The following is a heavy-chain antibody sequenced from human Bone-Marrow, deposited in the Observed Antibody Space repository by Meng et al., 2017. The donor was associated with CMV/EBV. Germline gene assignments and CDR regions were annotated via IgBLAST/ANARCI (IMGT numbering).Heavy chain of an antibody. D-gene: IGHD2-2*01. J-gene: IGHJ5*02. CDR2: IIPILGIA. CDR3: ARGRPVSTSCWSCHWFDP. V-gene: IGHV1-69*10. Sequence: SVKVSCKASGYTFTSYDINWVRQATGQGLEWMGGIIPILGIANYAQKFQGRVTITADKSTSTAYMELSSLRSEDTAVYYCARGRPVSTSCWSCHWFDPWGQGTLVTVSS. CDR1: GYTFTSYD.